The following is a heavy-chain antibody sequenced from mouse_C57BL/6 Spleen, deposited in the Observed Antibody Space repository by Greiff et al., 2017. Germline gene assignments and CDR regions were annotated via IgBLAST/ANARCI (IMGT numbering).Heavy chain of an antibody. V-gene: IGHV2-2*01. J-gene: IGHJ4*01. Sequence: QVQLQQSGPGLVQPSQSLSITCTVSGFSLTSYGVHWVRQSPGKGLEWLGVIWSGGSTDYNAAFISRLSISKDNSKSQVFFKMNSLQADDTAIYYWASQGWLLYYYAMDYWGQGTSVTVSS. D-gene: IGHD2-3*01. CDR1: GFSLTSYG. CDR2: IWSGGST. CDR3: ASQGWLLYYYAMDY.